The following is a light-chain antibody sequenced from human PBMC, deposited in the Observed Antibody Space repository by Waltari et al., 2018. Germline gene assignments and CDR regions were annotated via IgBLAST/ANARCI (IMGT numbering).Light chain of an antibody. CDR3: QAWDSSTVV. J-gene: IGLJ2*01. CDR1: KLGDKY. Sequence: SYELTQPPSVSVSPGQTASITCSGDKLGDKYACWYQQKPGQSPVLGIYQDSKRPAGIPEVFSGSNSGNTATLTISGTQAMDEADYYCQAWDSSTVVFGGGTKLTVL. CDR2: QDS. V-gene: IGLV3-1*01.